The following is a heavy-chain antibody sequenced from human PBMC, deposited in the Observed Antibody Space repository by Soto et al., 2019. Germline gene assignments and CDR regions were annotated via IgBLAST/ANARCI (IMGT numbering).Heavy chain of an antibody. V-gene: IGHV3-23*01. CDR1: GLTLRSYA. Sequence: EGQLLQSGGDLVHPGGSLRLSCAGSGLTLRSYAMTWIRQTPEKGLEWVSTITGRSAVPSYADSVNGRFTVSRDNSKNTLYLQMNSLRPDDTAIYYCAKGGPFTGGFDPWGQGTLVTVSA. CDR3: AKGGPFTGGFDP. CDR2: ITGRSAVP. J-gene: IGHJ5*02. D-gene: IGHD3-16*01.